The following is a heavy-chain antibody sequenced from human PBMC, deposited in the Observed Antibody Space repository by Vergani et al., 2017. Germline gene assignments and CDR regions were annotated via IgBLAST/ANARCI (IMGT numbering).Heavy chain of an antibody. J-gene: IGHJ6*02. CDR2: ISAYNGNT. Sequence: QVQLVQSGAEVKKPGSSVKVSCKASGYTFTSYGISWVRQAPGQGLEWMGWISAYNGNTNYAQKLQGRVTMTTDTSASTAYMELRSLRSDDTAVYYCAREYYDNSGPYYYGMDVWGQGTTVTVSS. CDR1: GYTFTSYG. V-gene: IGHV1-18*01. D-gene: IGHD3-9*01. CDR3: AREYYDNSGPYYYGMDV.